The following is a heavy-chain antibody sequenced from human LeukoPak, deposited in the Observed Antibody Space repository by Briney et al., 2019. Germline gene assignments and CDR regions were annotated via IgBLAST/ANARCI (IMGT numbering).Heavy chain of an antibody. V-gene: IGHV4-34*01. J-gene: IGHJ4*02. CDR3: ARDKLEMTN. CDR1: GGSFSGYY. Sequence: PSETLSLTCAVYGGSFSGYYWSWIRQPPGKGLEWIGEINHSGSTNYNPSLKSRVTISVDTSKNQFSLKLSSVTAADTAVYYCARDKLEMTNWGQGTLVTVSS. CDR2: INHSGST. D-gene: IGHD5-24*01.